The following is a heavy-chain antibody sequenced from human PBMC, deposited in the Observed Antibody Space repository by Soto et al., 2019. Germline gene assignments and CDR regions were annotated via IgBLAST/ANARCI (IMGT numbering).Heavy chain of an antibody. CDR2: ISYDGSNK. Sequence: GGSLRLSCAASGFNFSSYGMHWVRQAPGKGLEWVAVISYDGSNKYYADSVKGRFTISRDNAKNSLYLQMNSLRAEDTAVYYCARDHYYGSGTYPPNDYWGQGTLVTVSS. CDR3: ARDHYYGSGTYPPNDY. V-gene: IGHV3-30*03. CDR1: GFNFSSYG. J-gene: IGHJ4*02. D-gene: IGHD3-10*01.